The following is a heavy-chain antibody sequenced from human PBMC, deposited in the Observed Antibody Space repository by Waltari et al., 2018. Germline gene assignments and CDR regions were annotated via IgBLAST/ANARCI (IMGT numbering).Heavy chain of an antibody. J-gene: IGHJ3*02. CDR2: SSSGSSYI. D-gene: IGHD1-26*01. V-gene: IGHV3-21*02. CDR1: GFNFNIYS. CDR3: ARPQADTGTYKIAFQI. Sequence: QLAESGGGLVRPGGSLRLSCAASGFNFNIYSLIWVRQAPGKVLGWVSSSSSGSSYIYYADSVKGRFTVSRDNIQNSVFLEMTGLRVDDTAMYYCARPQADTGTYKIAFQIWGQGTMVTVST.